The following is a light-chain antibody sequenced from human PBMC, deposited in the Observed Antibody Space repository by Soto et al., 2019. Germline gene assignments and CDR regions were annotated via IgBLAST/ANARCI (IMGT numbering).Light chain of an antibody. CDR2: DAS. Sequence: DIHMTQSPSSLSASVGDMFTITCRASQSISSWLAWYQQMPGKAPKLLIYDASSLHSGVPSRLSGSGSGTEFTLTISSLQPDDFETYYCQQYNTYSWTFGHGTKVDIK. CDR3: QQYNTYSWT. J-gene: IGKJ1*01. CDR1: QSISSW. V-gene: IGKV1-5*01.